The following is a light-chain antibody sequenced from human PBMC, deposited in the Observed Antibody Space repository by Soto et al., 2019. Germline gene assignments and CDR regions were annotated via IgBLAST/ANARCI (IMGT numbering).Light chain of an antibody. V-gene: IGLV2-23*03. Sequence: QSVLTQPASVSGSPGQSITISCTGTSSDVGSYNLVSWYQQHPGKAPKLMIYEGSKRPSGVSNRFSGSKSGNTASLTISGLQAEDEADYYRCSYAGSSTFAYVFGTGTKVTLL. CDR3: CSYAGSSTFAYV. J-gene: IGLJ1*01. CDR2: EGS. CDR1: SSDVGSYNL.